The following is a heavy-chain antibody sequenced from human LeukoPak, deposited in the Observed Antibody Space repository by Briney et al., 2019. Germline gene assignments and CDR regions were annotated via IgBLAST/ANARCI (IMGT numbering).Heavy chain of an antibody. CDR2: IYYSGST. J-gene: IGHJ4*02. Sequence: SDTLSLTCTVSGGSISSGDYYWSWIRQPPGKGLEWIGYIYYSGSTYYNPSLKSRVTISVDTSKNQFYLKLSSVTAADTAVYYCARSYDISPIDYWGQGTLVTVSS. CDR1: GGSISSGDYY. D-gene: IGHD3-9*01. CDR3: ARSYDISPIDY. V-gene: IGHV4-30-4*02.